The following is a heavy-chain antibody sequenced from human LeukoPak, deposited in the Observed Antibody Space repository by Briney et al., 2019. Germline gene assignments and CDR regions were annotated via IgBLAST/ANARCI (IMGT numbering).Heavy chain of an antibody. CDR2: IDWDDDK. CDR3: ARGRHARDI. J-gene: IGHJ3*02. Sequence: SGPALVKPTQTLTLTCTFSGFSLSASGMCVSWIRQPPGKALGWLARIDWDDDKYYTTSLKTRLTISKDTSKNQVVLTMTNMDPVDTATYYCARGRHARDIWGQGTMVTVSS. V-gene: IGHV2-70*11. CDR1: GFSLSASGMC.